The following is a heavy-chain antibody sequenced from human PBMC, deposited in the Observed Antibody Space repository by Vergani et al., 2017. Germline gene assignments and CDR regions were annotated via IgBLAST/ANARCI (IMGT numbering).Heavy chain of an antibody. CDR3: AKATGTTFWDDAFDI. Sequence: VQLQESGPGLVKPSQTLSLTCTVSGGSISSGGYYWSWIRQHPGKGLEWVSAISGSGGSTYYADSVKGRFTISRDNSKNTLYLQMNSLRAEDTAVYYCAKATGTTFWDDAFDIWGQGTMVTVSS. V-gene: IGHV3-23*01. CDR2: ISGSGGST. J-gene: IGHJ3*02. D-gene: IGHD1-7*01. CDR1: GGSISSGGYY.